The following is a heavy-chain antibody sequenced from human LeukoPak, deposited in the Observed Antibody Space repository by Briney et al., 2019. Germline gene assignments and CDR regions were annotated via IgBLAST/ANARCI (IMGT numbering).Heavy chain of an antibody. CDR3: ARAKTNDYGDYFYYHMDV. V-gene: IGHV3-7*01. CDR2: IKQDGSEQ. Sequence: GGSLRLSCVASGFSFNTYWMSWVRQAPGKGLEWVANIKQDGSEQYYVDSVKGRFTISRDNAKNSVYLQMTSLNAEDTAVYLCARAKTNDYGDYFYYHMDVWGKGTTVTVSS. CDR1: GFSFNTYW. J-gene: IGHJ6*03. D-gene: IGHD4-17*01.